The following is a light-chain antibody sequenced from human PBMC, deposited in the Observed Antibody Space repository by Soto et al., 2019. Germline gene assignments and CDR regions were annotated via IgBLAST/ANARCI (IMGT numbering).Light chain of an antibody. Sequence: EIVLTQSPGTLSLSQGERATLSCRASENVRNNYLAWYQQKPGQAPRLLISGASKRAIGIPDRFSGSGSGTDFTLTINRLEPEDFAVYYCQQYSFMWTFGQGTKVDIK. CDR2: GAS. J-gene: IGKJ1*01. V-gene: IGKV3-20*01. CDR3: QQYSFMWT. CDR1: ENVRNNY.